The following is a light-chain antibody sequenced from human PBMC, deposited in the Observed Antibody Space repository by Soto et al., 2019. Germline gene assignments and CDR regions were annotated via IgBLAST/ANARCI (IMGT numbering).Light chain of an antibody. J-gene: IGLJ1*01. V-gene: IGLV1-47*01. Sequence: QSALTQRPSASGPPGQRVTISCSGSSSNVGVNFVYWYQHLPGTAPKLLIYRNDQRPSGVPDRFSGSKSGTSSSLAISGLRFEDEADYYCAAWDGSLRGRLFGTGTKVTVL. CDR3: AAWDGSLRGRL. CDR1: SSNVGVNF. CDR2: RND.